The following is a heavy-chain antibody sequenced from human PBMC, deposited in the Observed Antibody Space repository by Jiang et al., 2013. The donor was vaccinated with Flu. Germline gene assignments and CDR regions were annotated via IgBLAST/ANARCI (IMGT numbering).Heavy chain of an antibody. CDR1: GFTFGDYA. J-gene: IGHJ3*02. D-gene: IGHD3-22*01. CDR3: TTTYYYDSSGSDDAFDI. CDR2: IRSKAYGGTT. V-gene: IGHV3-49*04. Sequence: VQLVESGGGLVQPGRSLRLSCTASGFTFGDYAMSWVRQAPGKGLEWVGFIRSKAYGGTTEYAASVKGRFTISRDDSKSIAYLQMNSLKTEDTAVYYCTTTYYYDSSGSDDAFDIWGQGTMVTVSS.